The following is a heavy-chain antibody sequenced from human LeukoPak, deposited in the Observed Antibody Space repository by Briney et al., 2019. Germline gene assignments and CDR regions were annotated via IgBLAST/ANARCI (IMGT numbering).Heavy chain of an antibody. CDR3: AREGTSGGLNWLDP. Sequence: ASETLSLTCSVSDASIETHYWSWIRQSPGKGLEWIGRIYTSGSTNYNPSLKSRVTMSVDTSKNQFSLRLSSVNAADTAVYFCAREGTSGGLNWLDPWGQGTLVTVSS. CDR2: IYTSGST. J-gene: IGHJ5*02. CDR1: DASIETHY. V-gene: IGHV4-4*07. D-gene: IGHD3-10*01.